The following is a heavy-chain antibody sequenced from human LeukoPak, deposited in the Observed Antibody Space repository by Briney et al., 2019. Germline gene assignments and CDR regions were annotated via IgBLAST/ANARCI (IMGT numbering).Heavy chain of an antibody. CDR2: ILSGGST. CDR1: GFTFSSYA. Sequence: GGSLRPSCAASGFTFSSYAMNWVRQAPGKGLEWVSTILSGGSTYYADSVKGRFTISRDTSKNTLYLQMNSLRPEDTAVYYCAKDMVAAANWFDPWGQGTLVTVSS. CDR3: AKDMVAAANWFDP. V-gene: IGHV3-23*01. D-gene: IGHD6-13*01. J-gene: IGHJ5*02.